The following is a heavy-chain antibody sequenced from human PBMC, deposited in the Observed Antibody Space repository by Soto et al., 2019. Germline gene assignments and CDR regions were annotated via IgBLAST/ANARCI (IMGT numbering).Heavy chain of an antibody. CDR3: ARGGIAAAAPPDY. CDR2: IYYSGST. Sequence: QVQLQESGPGLVKPSQTLSLTCTVSGGSISSGAYYWSWIRQHPGKGLEWIGYIYYSGSTYYNPSLQSRVTISVDTSKNQCSLKLSSVTAADTAVYYCARGGIAAAAPPDYWGQGTLVTVSS. J-gene: IGHJ4*02. CDR1: GGSISSGAYY. D-gene: IGHD6-13*01. V-gene: IGHV4-31*03.